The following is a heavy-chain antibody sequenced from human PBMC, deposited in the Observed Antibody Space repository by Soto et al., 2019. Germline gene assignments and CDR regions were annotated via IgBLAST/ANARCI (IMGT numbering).Heavy chain of an antibody. CDR3: SSGAYSYGYEYFDY. V-gene: IGHV3-30-3*01. D-gene: IGHD5-18*01. J-gene: IGHJ4*02. Sequence: QVQLVESGGGVVQPGRSLRLSCAASGFTFSSYAMHWVRQAPGKGLEWVAVISYDGSTKYYADSVKGRFTISRDNSKNALYLQMNSMRAEDTAVYYCSSGAYSYGYEYFDYWGQGTLVTVS. CDR2: ISYDGSTK. CDR1: GFTFSSYA.